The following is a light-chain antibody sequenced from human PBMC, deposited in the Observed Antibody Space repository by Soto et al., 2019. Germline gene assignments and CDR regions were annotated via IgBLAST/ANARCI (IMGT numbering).Light chain of an antibody. Sequence: EIVLTQSPATLSLSPGERATLSCRASQSVSDLLAWYQQKPGQPPRLLIFDASRRATGVPGRFGGSGSGIDFTLTIARLEPEDFAIYYCQHRSTWPRTFGQGTRVEIK. J-gene: IGKJ1*01. CDR1: QSVSDL. CDR2: DAS. CDR3: QHRSTWPRT. V-gene: IGKV3-11*01.